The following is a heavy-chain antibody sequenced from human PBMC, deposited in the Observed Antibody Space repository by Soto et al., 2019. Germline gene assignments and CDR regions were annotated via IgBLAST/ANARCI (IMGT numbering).Heavy chain of an antibody. D-gene: IGHD6-13*01. CDR3: ARTYSSSWSPFDY. J-gene: IGHJ4*02. V-gene: IGHV4-59*12. CDR2: IYHSGSS. Sequence: SETLSLTCTVSGGSISSYYWSWIRQPPGKGLEWIGYIYHSGSSNYNPSLKSRVTILLDTSKNQLSLKLSSVTAADTAVYYCARTYSSSWSPFDYWGQGTLVTVSS. CDR1: GGSISSYY.